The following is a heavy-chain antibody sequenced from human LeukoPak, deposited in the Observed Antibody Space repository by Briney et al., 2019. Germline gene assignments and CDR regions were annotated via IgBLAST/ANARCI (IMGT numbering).Heavy chain of an antibody. CDR2: FDPEDGET. D-gene: IGHD5/OR15-5a*01. CDR1: GYTLTELS. J-gene: IGHJ4*02. CDR3: ATASGNGVYVLHPFDY. Sequence: ASVKVSCKVSGYTLTELSMHWVRQAPGKGLEWMGGFDPEDGETIYAQKFQGRVTMTEDTSTDTAYMELSSLRSEDTAVYYCATASGNGVYVLHPFDYWGQGTLVTVSS. V-gene: IGHV1-24*01.